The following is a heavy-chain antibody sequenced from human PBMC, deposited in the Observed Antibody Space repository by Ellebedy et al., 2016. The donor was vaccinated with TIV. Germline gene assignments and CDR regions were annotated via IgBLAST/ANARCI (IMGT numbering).Heavy chain of an antibody. CDR2: IYKSGNT. CDR1: GFSFSTFV. Sequence: GGSLRLSCAASGFSFSTFVMTWVRQAPGKGLEWVSVIYKSGNTNYADSVKGRFTISRDNSNNTVYLQMNSLRAEDTAVYHCARESYDTLTGTSYGMDVWGQGTLVTVSS. J-gene: IGHJ4*02. D-gene: IGHD3-9*01. CDR3: ARESYDTLTGTSYGMDV. V-gene: IGHV3-66*01.